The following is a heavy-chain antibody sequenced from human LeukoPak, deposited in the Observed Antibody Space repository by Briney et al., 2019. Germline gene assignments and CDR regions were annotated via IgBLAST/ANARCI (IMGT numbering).Heavy chain of an antibody. V-gene: IGHV3-33*01. D-gene: IGHD2-2*01. CDR1: GFTFSSYG. CDR3: ARFEAGIVVVPVRQPRPPPPRYFDF. Sequence: GGSLRLSCAASGFTFSSYGMHWVRQAPGKGLEWVVVIWYDGSNKYYADSVKGRFTISRDNSKNTLYLQMNSLRAEDTAVYYCARFEAGIVVVPVRQPRPPPPRYFDFWGQGILVTVSS. J-gene: IGHJ4*02. CDR2: IWYDGSNK.